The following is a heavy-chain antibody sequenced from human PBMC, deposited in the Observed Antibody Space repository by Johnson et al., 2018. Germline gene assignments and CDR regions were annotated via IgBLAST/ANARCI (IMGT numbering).Heavy chain of an antibody. CDR2: LSHSGKNE. CDR3: AKDKSNNYYYYMDV. CDR1: GFTFSTYG. D-gene: IGHD2/OR15-2a*01. V-gene: IGHV3-30*18. Sequence: QVQPVQSGGGLQPGRSLXLSCAASGFTFSTYGMHWVRQAPGKGLEWVTFLSHSGKNEFYADSVKGRFTISRDNSNNPLYLQMKNLRVEDTAIYYCAKDKSNNYYYYMDVWGKVTTVTVSS. J-gene: IGHJ6*03.